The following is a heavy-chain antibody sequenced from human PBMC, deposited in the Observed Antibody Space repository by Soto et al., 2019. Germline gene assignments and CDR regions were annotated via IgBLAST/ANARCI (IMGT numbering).Heavy chain of an antibody. CDR2: ISYDGSNK. J-gene: IGHJ4*02. V-gene: IGHV3-30*18. D-gene: IGHD3-9*01. CDR1: GFTFSSYG. Sequence: HPGGSLRLSCAASGFTFSSYGMHWVRQAPGKGLEWVAVISYDGSNKYYADSVKGRFTISRDNSKNTLYLQMNSLRAEDTAVYYCAKTPIHYDILTGYYKWDFDYWGQGTLVTVSS. CDR3: AKTPIHYDILTGYYKWDFDY.